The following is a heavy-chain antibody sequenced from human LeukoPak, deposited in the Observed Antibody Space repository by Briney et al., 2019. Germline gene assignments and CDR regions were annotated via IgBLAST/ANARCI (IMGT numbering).Heavy chain of an antibody. V-gene: IGHV3-33*01. CDR2: IWYDGSNK. CDR3: ARDGVAYCGGDCYPPFDY. Sequence: GGSLRLSCAASGFTFSSHGMHWVRQAPGKGLEGVAVIWYDGSNKYYADSVKGRFTISRDNSKNTLYLQMNSLRAEDTAVYYCARDGVAYCGGDCYPPFDYWGQGTLVTVSS. D-gene: IGHD2-21*02. J-gene: IGHJ4*02. CDR1: GFTFSSHG.